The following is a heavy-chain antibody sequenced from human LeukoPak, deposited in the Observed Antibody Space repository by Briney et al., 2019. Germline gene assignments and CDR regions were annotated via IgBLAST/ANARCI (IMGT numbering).Heavy chain of an antibody. CDR1: GGSISSSSYY. CDR2: IYYSGSN. Sequence: PSETLSLTCTVSGGSISSSSYYWGRIRQPPGKGLEWIGSIYYSGSNYYNPSLKSRVTISVDTSKNQFSLKLSSVTAADTAVYYCARHADSGLWFGELLHLDYWGQGTRVTVSS. D-gene: IGHD3-10*01. CDR3: ARHADSGLWFGELLHLDY. J-gene: IGHJ4*02. V-gene: IGHV4-39*01.